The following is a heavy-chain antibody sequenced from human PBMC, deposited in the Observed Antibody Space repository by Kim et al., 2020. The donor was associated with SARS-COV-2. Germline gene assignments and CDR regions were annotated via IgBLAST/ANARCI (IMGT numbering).Heavy chain of an antibody. CDR3: AKRPDSSGYFYFDY. Sequence: ADTVKGRFTIARDNSKNTVYLQVNSRRAGDTAVYYCAKRPDSSGYFYFDYWGQGTLVTVSS. D-gene: IGHD3-22*01. J-gene: IGHJ4*02. V-gene: IGHV3-23*01.